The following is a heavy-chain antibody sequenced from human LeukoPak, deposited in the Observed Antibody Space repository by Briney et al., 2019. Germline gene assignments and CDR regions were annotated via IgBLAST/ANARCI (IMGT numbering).Heavy chain of an antibody. Sequence: GGSLRLSCAASGFTFSSYGMHWVRQAPGKGLEWVAFIRYDGSNKYYADSVKGRFTISRDNSKNTLYLQMNSLRADDTAVYYCAKSLLTTATGTGRAFDIWGQGTMVTVSS. CDR2: IRYDGSNK. J-gene: IGHJ3*02. D-gene: IGHD1-1*01. CDR1: GFTFSSYG. V-gene: IGHV3-30*02. CDR3: AKSLLTTATGTGRAFDI.